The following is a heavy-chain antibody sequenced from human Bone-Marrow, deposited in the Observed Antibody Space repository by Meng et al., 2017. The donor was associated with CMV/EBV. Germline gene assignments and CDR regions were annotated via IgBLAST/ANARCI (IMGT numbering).Heavy chain of an antibody. J-gene: IGHJ4*02. V-gene: IGHV4-39*07. CDR2: IYYSGST. Sequence: GSLRLSCTVPGGSISSSSYYWGWIRQPPGKGLEWIGCIYYSGSTYYNPSLKSRLTISVDTSKNQFSLKLSSVTAADTAVYYCARVLGYWGQGTLVSVSS. D-gene: IGHD6-6*01. CDR3: ARVLGY. CDR1: GGSISSSSYY.